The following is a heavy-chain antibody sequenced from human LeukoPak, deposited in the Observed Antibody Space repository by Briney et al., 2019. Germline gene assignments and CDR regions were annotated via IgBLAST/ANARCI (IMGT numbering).Heavy chain of an antibody. J-gene: IGHJ4*02. Sequence: ASVKVSCKASGYTFTSYDINWVRQATGQGLEWMGWMNPNSGNTGYAQKLQGRVTMTTDTSTSTAYMELRSLRSDDTAVYYCARDLSVVGGITMIVDAVDYWGQGTLVTVSS. CDR2: MNPNSGNT. CDR3: ARDLSVVGGITMIVDAVDY. CDR1: GYTFTSYD. V-gene: IGHV1-8*01. D-gene: IGHD3-22*01.